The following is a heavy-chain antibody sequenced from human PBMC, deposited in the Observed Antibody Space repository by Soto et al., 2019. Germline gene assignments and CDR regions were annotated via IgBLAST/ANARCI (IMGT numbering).Heavy chain of an antibody. CDR2: INPNSGGT. CDR3: ATDNSVAGTTFFDY. J-gene: IGHJ4*02. Sequence: ASVKVSCKASGYTFTGYYMHWVRQAPGQGLEWMGWINPNSGGTNYAQKFQGRVTMTEDTSTDTAYMELSSLRSEDTAVYYCATDNSVAGTTFFDYWGQGTLVTVSS. CDR1: GYTFTGYY. V-gene: IGHV1-2*02. D-gene: IGHD6-19*01.